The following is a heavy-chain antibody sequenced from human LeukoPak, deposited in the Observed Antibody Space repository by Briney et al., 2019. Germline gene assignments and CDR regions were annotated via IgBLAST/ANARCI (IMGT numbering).Heavy chain of an antibody. CDR2: IRYDGSSQ. CDR1: GFTFSTYG. CDR3: AKDFYSGSLGYFDF. V-gene: IGHV3-30*02. J-gene: IGHJ4*02. Sequence: GGSLRLSCAASGFTFSTYGMHWVRQAPGKGLERVAFIRYDGSSQYYAEPVKGRFTISRDKSRNTLYLQMNSLRAEDTAVYYCAKDFYSGSLGYFDFWGQGTLVTVSS. D-gene: IGHD1-26*01.